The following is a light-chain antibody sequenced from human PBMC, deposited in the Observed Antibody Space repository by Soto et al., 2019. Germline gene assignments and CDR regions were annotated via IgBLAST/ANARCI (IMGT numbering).Light chain of an antibody. CDR2: EIF. J-gene: IGLJ2*01. CDR3: SSYTTNNAHV. CDR1: SSDVGSYNY. Sequence: QSALTQPASVSESPGQSITISCTGTSSDVGSYNYVSWYQQHPGKAPKLIIYEIFNRPSGVSHRFSGSKSGNSASLTISGLQAEDEADYYCSSYTTNNAHVFGGGTKLTVL. V-gene: IGLV2-14*01.